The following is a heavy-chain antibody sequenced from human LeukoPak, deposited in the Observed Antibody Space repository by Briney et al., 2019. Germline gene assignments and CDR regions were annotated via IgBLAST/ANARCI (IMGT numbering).Heavy chain of an antibody. Sequence: GGSLRLSCAASGFTFSTYWMTWVRQAPGKGLEWVANMKGDGSEIHYVDSVKGRFTISRDNAKNSLYLQMNYLRAEDTAVYYCAREKNDFWSGYYFDYWGQGTLVTVSS. J-gene: IGHJ4*02. D-gene: IGHD3-3*01. CDR2: MKGDGSEI. V-gene: IGHV3-7*03. CDR1: GFTFSTYW. CDR3: AREKNDFWSGYYFDY.